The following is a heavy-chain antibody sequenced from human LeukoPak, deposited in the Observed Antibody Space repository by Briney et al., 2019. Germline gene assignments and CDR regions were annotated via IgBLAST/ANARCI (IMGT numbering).Heavy chain of an antibody. CDR2: IYSGGTT. CDR3: ARDGYGNNYMDV. J-gene: IGHJ6*03. CDR1: GFTVSSNF. Sequence: GGSLRLSCAASGFTVSSNFMSWVRQAPGKGLEWVSVIYSGGTTYYADSVKGRFTISRDNSRNTLYLQMNSLRADDTAVYYCARDGYGNNYMDVWGKGTTVTVSS. D-gene: IGHD1/OR15-1a*01. V-gene: IGHV3-53*01.